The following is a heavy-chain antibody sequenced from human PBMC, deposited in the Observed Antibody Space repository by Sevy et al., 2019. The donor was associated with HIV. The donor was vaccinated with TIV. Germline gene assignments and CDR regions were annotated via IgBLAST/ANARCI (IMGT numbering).Heavy chain of an antibody. CDR3: AGETVILSAADVDGVDF. CDR2: ISSSGSTI. J-gene: IGHJ3*01. V-gene: IGHV3-48*03. Sequence: GGSLRLSCAASGFTFSSYEMNWVRQAPGKGLEWVSYISSSGSTIYYADSLKGRLTISRDNAENSLYLQKDSLRAEDSAIDDCAGETVILSAADVDGVDFWGQGTMVTVSS. D-gene: IGHD6-13*01. CDR1: GFTFSSYE.